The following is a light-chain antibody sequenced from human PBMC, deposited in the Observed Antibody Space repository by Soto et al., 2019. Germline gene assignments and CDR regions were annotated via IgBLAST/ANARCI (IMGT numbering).Light chain of an antibody. Sequence: EIVLTQSPGTLSLSPGERATLSCRASQSVISNYLAWYQQKPGQAPRLLIYGASSRAPGIPDRFSGSGSGTDFTLTVSSLEPEDFAVYYCQQYGISPLTFGGGTKVEIK. CDR2: GAS. CDR3: QQYGISPLT. J-gene: IGKJ4*01. CDR1: QSVISNY. V-gene: IGKV3-20*01.